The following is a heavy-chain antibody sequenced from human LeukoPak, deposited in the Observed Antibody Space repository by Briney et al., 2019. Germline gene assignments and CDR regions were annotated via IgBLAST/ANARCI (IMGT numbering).Heavy chain of an antibody. V-gene: IGHV3-9*01. J-gene: IGHJ4*02. CDR3: AKEPMVRGARLYYFDY. Sequence: LSLTCTVSGASISTYYWGWIRQPPGKGLEWVSGISWNSGSIGYADSVKGRFTISRDNAKNSLYLQMNSLRAEDTALYYCAKEPMVRGARLYYFDYWGQGTLVTVSS. CDR1: GASISTYY. D-gene: IGHD3-10*01. CDR2: ISWNSGSI.